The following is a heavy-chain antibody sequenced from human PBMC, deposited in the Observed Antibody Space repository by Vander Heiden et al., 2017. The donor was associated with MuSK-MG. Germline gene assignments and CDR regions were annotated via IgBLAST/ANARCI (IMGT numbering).Heavy chain of an antibody. Sequence: QVQLQQWGAGLLKPSETLSLTCAVYGGSFSGYYWSWIRQPPGKGLEWIGEINHSGSTNYNPSLKSRVTISVDTSKNQFSLKLSSVTAADTAVYYCARGGPTAKTFDYWGQGTLVTVSS. CDR2: INHSGST. CDR1: GGSFSGYY. J-gene: IGHJ4*02. V-gene: IGHV4-34*01. CDR3: ARGGPTAKTFDY.